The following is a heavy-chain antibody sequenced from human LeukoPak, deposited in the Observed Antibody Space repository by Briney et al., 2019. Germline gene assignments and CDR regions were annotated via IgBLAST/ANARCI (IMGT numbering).Heavy chain of an antibody. CDR3: AAYFMITFGGVIT. D-gene: IGHD3-16*01. Sequence: ASVKVSCTASGYTFTVYYMHWVRQAPGQGLEWMGRINPNSGGTNYAQKFQGRVTMTRDTSISTAYMELSRLRSDDTAVYYCAAYFMITFGGVITWGQGTLVTVSS. V-gene: IGHV1-2*06. CDR2: INPNSGGT. J-gene: IGHJ5*02. CDR1: GYTFTVYY.